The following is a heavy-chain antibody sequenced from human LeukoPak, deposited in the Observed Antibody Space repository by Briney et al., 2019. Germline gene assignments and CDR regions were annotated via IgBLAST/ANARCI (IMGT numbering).Heavy chain of an antibody. D-gene: IGHD3-22*01. Sequence: PSETLSLTCTVSGGSISSGDYYWGWIRQPPGKGLEWIGYIYYSGSTYYNPSLKSRVTISVDTSKNQFSLKLSSVTAADTAVYYCARGDDSSGNFDYWGQGTLVTVSS. V-gene: IGHV4-30-4*08. CDR1: GGSISSGDYY. CDR2: IYYSGST. CDR3: ARGDDSSGNFDY. J-gene: IGHJ4*02.